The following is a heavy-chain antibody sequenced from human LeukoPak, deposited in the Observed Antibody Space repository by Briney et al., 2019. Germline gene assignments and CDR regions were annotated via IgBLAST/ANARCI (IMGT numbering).Heavy chain of an antibody. CDR3: ARHMLGGYNIYYFDY. J-gene: IGHJ4*02. CDR1: GGSISSSSYY. D-gene: IGHD5-24*01. V-gene: IGHV4-39*01. Sequence: PSETLSLTCTVSGGSISSSSYYWGWIRQPPGKGLEWIVSIYYSGSTYYNPSLKSRVTISVDTSKNQFSLKLSSVTAADTAVYYCARHMLGGYNIYYFDYWGQGTLVTVSS. CDR2: IYYSGST.